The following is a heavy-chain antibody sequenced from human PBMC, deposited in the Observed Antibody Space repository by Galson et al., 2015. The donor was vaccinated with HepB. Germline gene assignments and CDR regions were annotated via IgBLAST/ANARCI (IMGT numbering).Heavy chain of an antibody. CDR2: ITPSGDNT. CDR1: GFTFSYYA. J-gene: IGHJ4*02. CDR3: ARVPPEYTRGWYRQALYYFDS. Sequence: SLRLSCAASGFTFSYYAMAWVRQAPGKGLEWISAITPSGDNTYSADSVKGRFTISRDNSKNTLFLQKTGLTADDTAIYYCARVPPEYTRGWYRQALYYFDSWGQGTLVAVSS. V-gene: IGHV3-23*01. D-gene: IGHD6-19*01.